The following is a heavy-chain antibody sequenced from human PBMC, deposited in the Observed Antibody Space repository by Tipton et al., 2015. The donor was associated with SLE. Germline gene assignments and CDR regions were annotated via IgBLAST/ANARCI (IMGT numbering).Heavy chain of an antibody. CDR1: GGSISSYY. J-gene: IGHJ4*02. CDR3: ARERYRRYFDY. D-gene: IGHD1-26*01. CDR2: IYYSGNT. V-gene: IGHV4-59*01. Sequence: TLSLTCIVSGGSISSYYWSWIRQPPGKGLEWIGYIYYSGNTKYNPSLKSRVTISVDTSKNQFSLKLSSVTAADTAVYYCARERYRRYFDYWAQGTLVTVSS.